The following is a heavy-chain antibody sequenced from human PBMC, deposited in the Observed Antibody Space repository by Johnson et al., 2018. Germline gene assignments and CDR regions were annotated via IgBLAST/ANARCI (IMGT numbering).Heavy chain of an antibody. J-gene: IGHJ3*02. CDR1: GFNFDYYT. CDR2: ISWHSTSI. CDR3: AKTLERMRSQTACGCDI. V-gene: IGHV3-9*01. Sequence: VQLVESGGDLVQPGRSLRLSCAASGFNFDYYTMHWVRQVPGKGLEWVSRISWHSTSIGYADSGRGSFTISSDNAKTSRFLQKNRLRAEETAFYYCAKTLERMRSQTACGCDIWGQGTMVTVSS. D-gene: IGHD2-21*01.